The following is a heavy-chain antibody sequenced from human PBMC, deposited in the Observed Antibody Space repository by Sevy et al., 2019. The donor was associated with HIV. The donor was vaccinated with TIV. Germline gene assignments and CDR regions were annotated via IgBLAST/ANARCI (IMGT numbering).Heavy chain of an antibody. CDR1: GFTIDHYA. Sequence: GGSLRLSCAASGFTIDHYAMHWVRQAPGKGLEWVSGISWNSDTTDYADSVRGRFTISRDNAKNSLYLQMNSLRADDTALYYCAKGSGYYFHDAFDIRGQGTMVTVSS. CDR3: AKGSGYYFHDAFDI. V-gene: IGHV3-9*01. D-gene: IGHD3-22*01. CDR2: ISWNSDTT. J-gene: IGHJ3*02.